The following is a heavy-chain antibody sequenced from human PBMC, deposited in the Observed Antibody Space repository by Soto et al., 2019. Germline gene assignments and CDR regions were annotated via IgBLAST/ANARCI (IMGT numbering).Heavy chain of an antibody. D-gene: IGHD3-22*01. Sequence: QVQLVESGGGLVKPGGSLRLSCAASGFTFSDYYMSWIRQAPGKGLEWVSYISSSGSTIYYADSVKGRFTISRDNAXNXXDLQMNSLRAEDTAVYYCARRDRGVYPSYYYGMDVWGQGTTVTVSS. V-gene: IGHV3-11*01. CDR1: GFTFSDYY. CDR2: ISSSGSTI. J-gene: IGHJ6*02. CDR3: ARRDRGVYPSYYYGMDV.